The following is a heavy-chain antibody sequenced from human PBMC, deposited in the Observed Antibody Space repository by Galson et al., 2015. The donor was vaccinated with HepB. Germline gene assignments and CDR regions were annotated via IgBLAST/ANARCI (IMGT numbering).Heavy chain of an antibody. J-gene: IGHJ5*02. V-gene: IGHV1-46*01. CDR1: GYTFTSYY. CDR2: INPSGGST. D-gene: IGHD6-13*01. Sequence: SVKVSCKASGYTFTSYYMHWVRQAPGQGLEWMGIINPSGGSTSYAQKFQGRVTMTRDTSTSTVYMELSSLRSEDTAVYYCARVLRPYSSSWYFDPWGQGTLVTVSS. CDR3: ARVLRPYSSSWYFDP.